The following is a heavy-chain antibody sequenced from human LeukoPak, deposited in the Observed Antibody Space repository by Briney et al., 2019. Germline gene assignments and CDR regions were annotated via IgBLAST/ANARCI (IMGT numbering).Heavy chain of an antibody. CDR2: ISGSGGST. CDR1: GFTFSSYA. D-gene: IGHD3-16*02. Sequence: PGGSLRLSCAASGFTFSSYAMSWVRQAPGKGLEWVSAISGSGGSTYYADSVEGRFTISRDNSKNTLYLQMNSLRAEDTAVYYCAKKGHDYVWGSYRFRYDAFDIWGQGTMVTVSS. CDR3: AKKGHDYVWGSYRFRYDAFDI. J-gene: IGHJ3*02. V-gene: IGHV3-23*01.